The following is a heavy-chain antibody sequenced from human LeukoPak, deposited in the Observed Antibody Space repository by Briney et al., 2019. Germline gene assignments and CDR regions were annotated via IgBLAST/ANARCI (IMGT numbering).Heavy chain of an antibody. V-gene: IGHV1-46*01. Sequence: GASVKVSCKASGYTFTSYYMHWVRQAPGQGLEWMGIINPSGGSTSYAQEFQGRVTMTRDTSTSTVYMELSSLRSEDTAVYYCARTTAAGRLYSPIDYWGQGTLVTVSS. J-gene: IGHJ4*02. CDR3: ARTTAAGRLYSPIDY. D-gene: IGHD2-21*01. CDR2: INPSGGST. CDR1: GYTFTSYY.